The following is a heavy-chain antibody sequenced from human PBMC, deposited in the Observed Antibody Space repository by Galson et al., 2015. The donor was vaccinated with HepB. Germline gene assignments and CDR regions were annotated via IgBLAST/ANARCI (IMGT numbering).Heavy chain of an antibody. CDR2: IDWDDDK. J-gene: IGHJ3*02. D-gene: IGHD6-19*01. CDR1: GFSLSTSGMR. Sequence: PALVKPTQTLTPTCTLSGFSLSTSGMRVNWIRQPPGKALEWLARIDWDDDKFYSTSLKARLTISKDTSKNQVVLTMTNVDPMDTATYYCARIHHNTGLPDAFDTWGQGTMVTVSS. V-gene: IGHV2-70*04. CDR3: ARIHHNTGLPDAFDT.